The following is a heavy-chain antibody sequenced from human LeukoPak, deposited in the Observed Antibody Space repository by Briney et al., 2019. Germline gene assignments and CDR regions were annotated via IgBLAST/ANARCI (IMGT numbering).Heavy chain of an antibody. J-gene: IGHJ4*01. Sequence: SETLSLTCTVSGGSISSRNYYWGWIRQPPGKGLEWIASIDYSGSTYYNPSLKSRVTISVDTSKNQFSLKVSSVTAAETAVYYCARPGSSYGWYCFDYWGHGTLATVSS. V-gene: IGHV4-39*01. CDR3: ARPGSSYGWYCFDY. CDR1: GGSISSRNYY. D-gene: IGHD5-18*01. CDR2: IDYSGST.